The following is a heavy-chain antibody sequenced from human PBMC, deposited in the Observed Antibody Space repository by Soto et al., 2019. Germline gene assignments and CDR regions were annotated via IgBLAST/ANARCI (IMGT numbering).Heavy chain of an antibody. J-gene: IGHJ6*02. CDR3: ARHEDYYYGMDV. CDR1: GYSFTGYW. Sequence: GESLKISCKGSGYSFTGYWISWVRQMPGKGLEWMGRIDPSDSYTNYSPSFQGHVTISADKSISTAYLQWSSLKASDTAMYYCARHEDYYYGMDVWGQGTTVTVSS. CDR2: IDPSDSYT. V-gene: IGHV5-10-1*01.